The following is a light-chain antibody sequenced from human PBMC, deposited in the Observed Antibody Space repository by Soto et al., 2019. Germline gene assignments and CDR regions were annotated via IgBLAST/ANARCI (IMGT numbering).Light chain of an antibody. CDR2: EVV. J-gene: IGLJ1*01. CDR3: SSYTNINTRACV. CDR1: SGDIGGYNS. V-gene: IGLV2-14*01. Sequence: QSVLTQPASVSGSPGQSITISCTGTSGDIGGYNSVSWYQQHPGKAPKLLIYEVVKRPSGVSNRFSGSKSGNTASLTISGLQAEDEAEYYCSSYTNINTRACVFGTGTKLTVL.